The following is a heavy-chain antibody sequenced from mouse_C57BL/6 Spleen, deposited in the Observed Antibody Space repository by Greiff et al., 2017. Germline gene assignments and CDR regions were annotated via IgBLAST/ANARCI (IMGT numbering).Heavy chain of an antibody. J-gene: IGHJ3*01. CDR2: IWSGGSP. V-gene: IGHV2-2*01. CDR3: ARKLDSSGYKFAY. CDR1: GFSLTSYG. Sequence: QVQLKESGPGLVQPSQSLSITCTVSGFSLTSYGVHWVRQSPGKGLEWLGVIWSGGSPDYNAAFISRLSISKDNSKSQVFFKMNSLQADDTAIYYCARKLDSSGYKFAYWGQGTLVTVSA. D-gene: IGHD3-2*02.